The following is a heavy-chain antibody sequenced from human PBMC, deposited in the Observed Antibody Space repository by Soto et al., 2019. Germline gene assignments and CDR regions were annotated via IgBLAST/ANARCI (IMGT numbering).Heavy chain of an antibody. J-gene: IGHJ3*02. Sequence: PGVSLKISCKGSGYSFTSYWISWVRQMPGKGLEWMGRIDPSDSYTNYSPSFQGHVTISADKSISTAYLQWSSLKASDTAMYYCARISYYDFWSGYSLGAFDIWGQGTMVTVSS. CDR2: IDPSDSYT. V-gene: IGHV5-10-1*01. CDR1: GYSFTSYW. CDR3: ARISYYDFWSGYSLGAFDI. D-gene: IGHD3-3*01.